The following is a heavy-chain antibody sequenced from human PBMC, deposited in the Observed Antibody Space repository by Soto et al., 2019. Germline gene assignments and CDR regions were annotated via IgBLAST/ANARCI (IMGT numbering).Heavy chain of an antibody. CDR2: IYYSGST. Sequence: PSETLSLTCAVSGGSISSYYWSWIRQPPGKGLEWIGYIYYSGSTNYNPSLKSRVTISVDTSKNQFSLKLSSVTAADTAVYYCARAPGYYDFWSGYYTHFYGMDVWGQGTTVTVS. J-gene: IGHJ6*02. D-gene: IGHD3-3*01. CDR3: ARAPGYYDFWSGYYTHFYGMDV. V-gene: IGHV4-59*01. CDR1: GGSISSYY.